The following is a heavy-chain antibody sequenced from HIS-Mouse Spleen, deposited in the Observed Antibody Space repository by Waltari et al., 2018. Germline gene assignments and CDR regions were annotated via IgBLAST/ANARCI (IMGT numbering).Heavy chain of an antibody. CDR1: GGSLSSSRYY. V-gene: IGHV4-39*07. D-gene: IGHD6-13*01. J-gene: IGHJ2*01. Sequence: QLQLQESGPGLVKPSETLSLTCTVSGGSLSSSRYYWGWFRQPPGKGLEWIGSIYYSGSTYYNPSLKSRVTISVDTSKNQFSLKLSSVTAADTAVYYCAREIPYSSSWYDWYFDLWGRGTLVTVSS. CDR2: IYYSGST. CDR3: AREIPYSSSWYDWYFDL.